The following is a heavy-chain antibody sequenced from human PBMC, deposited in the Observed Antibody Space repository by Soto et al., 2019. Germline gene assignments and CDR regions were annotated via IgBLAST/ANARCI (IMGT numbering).Heavy chain of an antibody. V-gene: IGHV1-69*06. J-gene: IGHJ4*02. Sequence: QVQLVQSGAEVKKPGSSVKVSCTASGGTFSSYAISWVRQAPGQGLEWMGGIIPIFGTANYAQKFQGRVTITADKSTSTAYMELSSLRSEDTAVYYCARGDDFWSGYSYYFDYWGQGTLVTVSS. D-gene: IGHD3-3*01. CDR3: ARGDDFWSGYSYYFDY. CDR2: IIPIFGTA. CDR1: GGTFSSYA.